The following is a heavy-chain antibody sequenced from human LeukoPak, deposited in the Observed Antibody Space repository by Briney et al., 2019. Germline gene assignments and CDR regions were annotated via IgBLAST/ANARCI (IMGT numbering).Heavy chain of an antibody. CDR2: VNPNSGVT. D-gene: IGHD6-6*01. V-gene: IGHV1-2*02. Sequence: ASVKVSCKASGYTFTGYYMHWVRQAPGQGLEWMGWVNPNSGVTNYAQKFQGRVTLTRDTSISTAYMELSRLRSDDTAVYYCARSDRSSLQGDYWGQGTLVTVSS. CDR3: ARSDRSSLQGDY. CDR1: GYTFTGYY. J-gene: IGHJ4*02.